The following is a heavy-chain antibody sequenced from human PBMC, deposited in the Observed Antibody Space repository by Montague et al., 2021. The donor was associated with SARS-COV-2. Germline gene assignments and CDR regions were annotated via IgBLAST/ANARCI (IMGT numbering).Heavy chain of an antibody. CDR3: ARVPNGRHDN. CDR2: IFYKGNT. Sequence: SETLSLTCTVSGGSVSSDTHNWAWIRQPPGKGLEWIASIFYKGNTYYNPSLRSRFTISIYTSKNQFFLRVASVTTADTAVYYCARVPNGRHDNWGPGALVTVSS. CDR1: GGSVSSDTHN. D-gene: IGHD2-8*01. J-gene: IGHJ4*02. V-gene: IGHV4-39*01.